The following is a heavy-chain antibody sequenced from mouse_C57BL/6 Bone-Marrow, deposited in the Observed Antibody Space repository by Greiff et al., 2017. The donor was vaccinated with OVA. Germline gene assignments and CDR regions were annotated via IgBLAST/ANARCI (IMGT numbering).Heavy chain of an antibody. J-gene: IGHJ3*01. V-gene: IGHV5-12*01. CDR1: GFTFSDYY. CDR3: ARQGAYDGYYWFAY. Sequence: DVKLVESGGGLVQPGGSLKLSCAASGFTFSDYYMYWVRQTPEKRLEWVAYISNGGGSTYYPDTVKGRFTISRDNAKNTLYLQMSRLKSEDTAMYYCARQGAYDGYYWFAYWGQGTLVTVSA. D-gene: IGHD2-3*01. CDR2: ISNGGGST.